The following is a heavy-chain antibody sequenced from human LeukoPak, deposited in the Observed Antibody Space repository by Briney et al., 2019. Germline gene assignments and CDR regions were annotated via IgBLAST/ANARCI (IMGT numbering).Heavy chain of an antibody. J-gene: IGHJ6*02. V-gene: IGHV3-66*01. D-gene: IGHD3-10*01. CDR2: IYSGGST. CDR3: ARDAGITMVRGPTYGMDV. Sequence: PGGSLRLSCAASGFTVSSNYMSWVRQAPGKGLEWVSVIYSGGSTYYADSVKGRFTISRDNSKNTLYLQMNSLRAEDTAVYYCARDAGITMVRGPTYGMDVWGQGTTVTVSS. CDR1: GFTVSSNY.